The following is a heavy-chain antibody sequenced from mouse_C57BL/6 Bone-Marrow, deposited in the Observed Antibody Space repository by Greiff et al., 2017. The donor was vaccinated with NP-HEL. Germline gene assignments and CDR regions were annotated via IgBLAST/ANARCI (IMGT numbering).Heavy chain of an antibody. CDR3: ARQLRRYFDV. V-gene: IGHV1-63*01. Sequence: VKLMESGAELVRPGTSVKMSCKASGYTFTNYWIGWAKQRPGHGLEWIGDIYPGGGYTNYNEKFKGKATLTADKSSSTAYMQFSSLTSEDSAIYYCARQLRRYFDVWGTGTTVTVSS. J-gene: IGHJ1*03. CDR2: IYPGGGYT. D-gene: IGHD1-1*01. CDR1: GYTFTNYW.